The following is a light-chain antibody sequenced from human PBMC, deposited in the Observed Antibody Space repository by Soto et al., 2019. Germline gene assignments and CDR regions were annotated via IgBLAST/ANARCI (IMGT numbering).Light chain of an antibody. CDR1: QSVGSSY. CDR3: QQYGSSPS. V-gene: IGKV3-20*01. J-gene: IGKJ3*01. CDR2: GAS. Sequence: EILLTQSPGTLSLSPGERATLSCRASQSVGSSYLAWYQQKPGQAPRLLIYGASSRATGIPDRLSGSGSGTEFTLTISRLEPEDFAVYYCQQYGSSPSFGPGTKVDIK.